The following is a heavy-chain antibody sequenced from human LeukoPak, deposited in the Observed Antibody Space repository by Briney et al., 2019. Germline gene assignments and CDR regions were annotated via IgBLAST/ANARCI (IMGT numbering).Heavy chain of an antibody. CDR2: IYDTSYT. Sequence: SETLSLTRTVSGGSIGSYYWSWIRQPPGKGLEWIGHIYDTSYTDYNPSVKGRVSISVDTSKNQFSLKLYYVTAADTAIYYCARETKSAGFSGGLGFNYWGQGTLVTVSA. CDR1: GGSIGSYY. V-gene: IGHV4-59*01. CDR3: ARETKSAGFSGGLGFNY. J-gene: IGHJ4*02. D-gene: IGHD6-19*01.